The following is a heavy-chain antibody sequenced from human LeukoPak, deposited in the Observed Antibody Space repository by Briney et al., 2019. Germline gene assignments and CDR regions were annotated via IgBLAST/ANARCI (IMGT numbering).Heavy chain of an antibody. Sequence: SETLSLTCAVSGGSISSSNWWSWVRQPPGKGLEWIGEIYHSGSTNYNPSLKSRVTISVDKSKNQFSLRVDSVTAADTAVYYCARDLYDDNRCFDFWGQGILVTVSS. CDR1: GGSISSSNW. CDR3: ARDLYDDNRCFDF. V-gene: IGHV4-4*02. CDR2: IYHSGST. J-gene: IGHJ4*02. D-gene: IGHD1-14*01.